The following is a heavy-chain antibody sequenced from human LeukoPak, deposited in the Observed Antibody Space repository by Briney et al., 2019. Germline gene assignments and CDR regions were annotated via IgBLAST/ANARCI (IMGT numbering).Heavy chain of an antibody. CDR2: IYYSGST. D-gene: IGHD5-24*01. CDR3: AREEIRSWFDP. V-gene: IGHV4-59*01. CDR1: GDSISNYY. J-gene: IGHJ5*02. Sequence: SETLSLTCTVSGDSISNYYWCWIRQPPGKGLEWIGYIYYSGSTNYNPSLKSRVTISVDTSKNQFSLKLSSVTAADTAVYYCAREEIRSWFDPWGQGTLVTVSS.